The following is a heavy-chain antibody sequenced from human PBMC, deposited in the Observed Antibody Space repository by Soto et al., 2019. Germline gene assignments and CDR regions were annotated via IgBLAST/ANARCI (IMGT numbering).Heavy chain of an antibody. CDR3: ARDASYYSLWSGYYPSRNGMDV. D-gene: IGHD3-3*01. V-gene: IGHV3-33*01. CDR2: IWYDGSKK. Sequence: QVQVVESGGGVVQPGRSLRLSCAASGFTFSSFGMHWVRQAPGKGLEWVSLIWYDGSKKSYGDSVKGRFTISRDNSRNTVYLQMNSLSAVDAAVYYCARDASYYSLWSGYYPSRNGMDVWGQGTTVTVSS. J-gene: IGHJ6*02. CDR1: GFTFSSFG.